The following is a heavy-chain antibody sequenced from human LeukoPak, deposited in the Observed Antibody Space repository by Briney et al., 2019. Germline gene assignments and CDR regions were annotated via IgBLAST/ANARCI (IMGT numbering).Heavy chain of an antibody. Sequence: GESLKISCKGSGYSFTSYWIGWVRQMPGKGLEWMGIIYPGDSDTRYSPSFQGQVTISADKSISTAYLQWSSLKASDTAVYYCARRARPRRGYSYGYNWFDPWGQGTLVTVSS. CDR3: ARRARPRRGYSYGYNWFDP. CDR1: GYSFTSYW. D-gene: IGHD5-18*01. CDR2: IYPGDSDT. V-gene: IGHV5-51*01. J-gene: IGHJ5*02.